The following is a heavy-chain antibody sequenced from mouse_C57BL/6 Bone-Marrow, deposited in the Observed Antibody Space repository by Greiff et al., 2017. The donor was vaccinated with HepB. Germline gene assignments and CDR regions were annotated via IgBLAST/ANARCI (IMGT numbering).Heavy chain of an antibody. V-gene: IGHV5-4*01. CDR2: ISDGGSYT. D-gene: IGHD1-1*01. CDR1: GFTFSSYA. J-gene: IGHJ2*01. CDR3: ARDWRYYGRRGYFDY. Sequence: DVMLVESGGGLVKPGGSLKLSCAASGFTFSSYAMSWVRQTPEKRLEWVATISDGGSYTYYPDNVKGRFTISRDNAKNNLYLQMSHLKSEDTAMYYCARDWRYYGRRGYFDYWGQGTTLTVSS.